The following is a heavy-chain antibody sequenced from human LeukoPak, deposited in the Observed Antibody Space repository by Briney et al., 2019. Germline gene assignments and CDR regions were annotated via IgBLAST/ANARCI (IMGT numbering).Heavy chain of an antibody. V-gene: IGHV3-53*01. Sequence: GGSLRLSCAASGFTVSSNYMSWVRQAPGKGLEWVSVIYSGGSTYYADSVKGRFTISRDNSKNTLYLQMNSLRAEDTAVYYCARWGNYDSSGYSDYWGQGTLVTVSS. J-gene: IGHJ4*02. CDR3: ARWGNYDSSGYSDY. D-gene: IGHD3-22*01. CDR1: GFTVSSNY. CDR2: IYSGGST.